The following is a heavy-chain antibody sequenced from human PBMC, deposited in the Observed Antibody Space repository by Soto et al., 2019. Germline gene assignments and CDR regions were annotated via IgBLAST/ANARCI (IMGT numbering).Heavy chain of an antibody. CDR1: GSAISNSNSY. V-gene: IGHV4-39*01. CDR2: IYYTGNT. Sequence: PSATLSLTCNVCGSAISNSNSYWGWIRQPPGKGLEWIGSIYYTGNTYYNPSLKSRVTISVEASKNQFSLKLDSVIAADTAVYFCERHSIWLLLSDYWGEGSLVT. D-gene: IGHD3-22*01. CDR3: ERHSIWLLLSDY. J-gene: IGHJ4*02.